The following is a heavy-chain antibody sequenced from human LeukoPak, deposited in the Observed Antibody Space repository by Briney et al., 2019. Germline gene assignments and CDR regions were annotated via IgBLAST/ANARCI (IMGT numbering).Heavy chain of an antibody. D-gene: IGHD4-17*01. CDR1: GFSFSSYE. V-gene: IGHV3-48*03. CDR2: ISNSGRTK. CDR3: ATSSVTTGIDFDC. Sequence: GGPLRLSCAATGFSFSSYEMNWVRQAPGKGLEWVSFISNSGRTKYYADSVKGRFTISRDNAKNSLFLQMNFLRGDDTAVYYCATSSVTTGIDFDCWGQGTLVTVSS. J-gene: IGHJ4*02.